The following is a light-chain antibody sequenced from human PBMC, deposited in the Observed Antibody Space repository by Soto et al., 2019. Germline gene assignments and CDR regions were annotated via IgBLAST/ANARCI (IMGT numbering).Light chain of an antibody. CDR2: RSD. V-gene: IGLV1-47*01. Sequence: QSVLSQPPSASGTPGQRVTIPCSGSSSNIGSHHVNWYQHLPGTAPKLLIYRSDQRPSGVPDRFTGSKSGTSASLAISGLRSEDEAVYYCQAYDYSLTASVFGGGTKLTVL. J-gene: IGLJ3*02. CDR3: QAYDYSLTASV. CDR1: SSNIGSHH.